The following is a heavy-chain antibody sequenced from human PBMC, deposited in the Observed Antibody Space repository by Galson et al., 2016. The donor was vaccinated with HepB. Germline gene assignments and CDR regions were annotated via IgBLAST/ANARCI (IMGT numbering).Heavy chain of an antibody. Sequence: SVKVSCKASGYTLKNYGISWVRQAPGQGLEWMGWISGYNGNTNYAQKVQGRVTMTADTSTSTADMELRSLRSDDTAVYYCARDQGVRYDGGGADYWGQGTPVTVSS. CDR3: ARDQGVRYDGGGADY. J-gene: IGHJ4*02. D-gene: IGHD3-22*01. CDR2: ISGYNGNT. V-gene: IGHV1-18*01. CDR1: GYTLKNYG.